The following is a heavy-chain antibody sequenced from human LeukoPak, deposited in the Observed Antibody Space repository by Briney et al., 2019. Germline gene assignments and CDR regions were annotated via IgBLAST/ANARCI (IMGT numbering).Heavy chain of an antibody. CDR1: GFTVSSNY. CDR3: ARGQYYYDSSGYESYFQH. J-gene: IGHJ1*01. V-gene: IGHV3-53*01. Sequence: PGGSLRLSCAASGFTVSSNYMSWVRQAPGKGLEWVSVIYGGGSTYYADSVKGRFTISRDNSKNTLYLQMNSLRAEDTAVYYCARGQYYYDSSGYESYFQHWGQGTLVTVSS. CDR2: IYGGGST. D-gene: IGHD3-22*01.